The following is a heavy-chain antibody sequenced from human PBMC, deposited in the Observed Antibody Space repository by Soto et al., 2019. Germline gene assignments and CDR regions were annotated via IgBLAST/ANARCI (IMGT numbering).Heavy chain of an antibody. D-gene: IGHD2-2*01. CDR2: IYYAGST. V-gene: IGHV4-59*01. CDR3: ARDTRYQLLWLGLDP. CDR1: GFSMSSYY. J-gene: IGHJ5*02. Sequence: SETLSLTCPVSGFSMSSYYWSWIRQPPGRGLEWIGFIYYAGSTNYNPSLKSRVTISVDTSKNQFSLKLSSVTAADTAVYYCARDTRYQLLWLGLDPWGQGTLVTVSS.